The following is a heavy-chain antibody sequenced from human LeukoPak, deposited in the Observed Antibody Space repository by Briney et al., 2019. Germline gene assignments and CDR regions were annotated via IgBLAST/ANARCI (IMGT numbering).Heavy chain of an antibody. CDR3: AKEGDYGDYVLPPHFDY. Sequence: SGGSLRLSCAASGFTFSSYGMHWVRQAPGKGLEWVAVISYDGSNKYYADSVKGRFTISRDNSKNALYLQMNSLRAEDTAVYYCAKEGDYGDYVLPPHFDYWGQGTLVTVSS. V-gene: IGHV3-30*18. CDR1: GFTFSSYG. D-gene: IGHD4-17*01. J-gene: IGHJ4*02. CDR2: ISYDGSNK.